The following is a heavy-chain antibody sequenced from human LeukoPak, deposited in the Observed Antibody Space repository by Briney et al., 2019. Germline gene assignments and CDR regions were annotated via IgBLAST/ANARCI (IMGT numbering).Heavy chain of an antibody. Sequence: GSSVKVSCKASGGTFSSYAISWVRQAPGQGLEWMGGIIPIFGTANYAQKFQGRVTITTDESTSTAYMELSSLRSEDTAVYYCARNLGYCSSTSCYDAFDIWGQGTMVTVSS. CDR3: ARNLGYCSSTSCYDAFDI. J-gene: IGHJ3*02. CDR1: GGTFSSYA. D-gene: IGHD2-2*01. CDR2: IIPIFGTA. V-gene: IGHV1-69*05.